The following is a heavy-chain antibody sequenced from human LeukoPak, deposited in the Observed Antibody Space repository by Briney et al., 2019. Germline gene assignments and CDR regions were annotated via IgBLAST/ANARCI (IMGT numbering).Heavy chain of an antibody. Sequence: SSETLSLTCAVYGGSFSGYYWSWIRQPPGKGLEWIGYIYYSGSTNYNPSLKSRVTISVDTSKNQFSLKLSSVTAADTAVYYCARVGQWLVYAFDIWGQGTMVTVSS. J-gene: IGHJ3*02. CDR2: IYYSGST. CDR1: GGSFSGYY. D-gene: IGHD6-19*01. V-gene: IGHV4-59*01. CDR3: ARVGQWLVYAFDI.